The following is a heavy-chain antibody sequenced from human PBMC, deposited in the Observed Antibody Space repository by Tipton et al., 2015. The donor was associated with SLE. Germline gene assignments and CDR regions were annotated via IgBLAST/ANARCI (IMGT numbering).Heavy chain of an antibody. CDR1: GGSFSGYY. Sequence: TLSLTCAVYGGSFSGYYWSWIRQPPGKELEWIGEINHSGSTNYNPSLKSRVTISVDTSKNQFSLKLSSVTAADTAVYYCARGGQDIVVVVAVSFDYWGQGTLVTVSS. CDR3: ARGGQDIVVVVAVSFDY. V-gene: IGHV4-34*01. J-gene: IGHJ4*02. D-gene: IGHD2-15*01. CDR2: INHSGST.